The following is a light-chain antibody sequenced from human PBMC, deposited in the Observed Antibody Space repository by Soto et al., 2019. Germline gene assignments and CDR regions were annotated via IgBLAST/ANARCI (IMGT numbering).Light chain of an antibody. CDR2: DAS. CDR1: RSVSSY. CDR3: QQRRNWPLT. J-gene: IGKJ3*01. Sequence: EIVLTQSPATLSLSPGKRATLSCRASRSVSSYLAWYQQKPGQAPRLLIFDASNRATGIPARFSGSGSGTDFTLTISSLGPEDFAVYYCQQRRNWPLTFGPGTKVDIK. V-gene: IGKV3-11*01.